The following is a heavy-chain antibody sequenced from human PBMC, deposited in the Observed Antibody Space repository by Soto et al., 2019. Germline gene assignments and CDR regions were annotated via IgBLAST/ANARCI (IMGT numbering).Heavy chain of an antibody. D-gene: IGHD3-22*01. J-gene: IGHJ4*01. CDR3: SRDKRGCSWCSHYDRFPQSTPAPSLGAGRPNSTSHY. Sequence: HPGGCLRLSCSVSGYSFGDYAVSCFRQAPGKGLEWLGFITSKAYGATTEYAASVKGRISISRDDSKSIACLHMDSLRTEDTAVYYCSRDKRGCSWCSHYDRFPQSTPAPSLGAGRPNSTSHY. CDR1: GYSFGDYA. V-gene: IGHV3-49*03. CDR2: ITSKAYGATT.